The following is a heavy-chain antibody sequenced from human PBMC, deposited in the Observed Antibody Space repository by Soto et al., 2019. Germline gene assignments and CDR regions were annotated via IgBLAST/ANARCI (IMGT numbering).Heavy chain of an antibody. CDR3: AKAAIVPAAIGHLLYFDL. CDR2: ISWNSGSI. CDR1: GFTFDDYA. Sequence: EVQLVESGGGLVQPGRSLRLSCAASGFTFDDYAMHWVRQAPGKGLEWVSGISWNSGSIGYADSVKGRFTISRDNAKNYRYLQLNSLRDEYTALYYCAKAAIVPAAIGHLLYFDLWGRGTLVTVSS. J-gene: IGHJ2*01. D-gene: IGHD2-2*02. V-gene: IGHV3-9*01.